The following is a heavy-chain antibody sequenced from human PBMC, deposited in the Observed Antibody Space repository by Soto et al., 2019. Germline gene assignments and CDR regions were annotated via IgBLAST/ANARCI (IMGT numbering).Heavy chain of an antibody. CDR1: GFTFSSYW. V-gene: IGHV3-7*05. Sequence: GGSLRLSCAASGFTFSSYWMSWVRQAPGKGLEWVANIKQDGSEKYYVDSVKGRFTISRDNAKNSLYLQMNSLRAEDTAVYYCARDRGYSYGFRSDYYYGMDVWGQGTTVTVSS. CDR3: ARDRGYSYGFRSDYYYGMDV. CDR2: IKQDGSEK. D-gene: IGHD5-18*01. J-gene: IGHJ6*02.